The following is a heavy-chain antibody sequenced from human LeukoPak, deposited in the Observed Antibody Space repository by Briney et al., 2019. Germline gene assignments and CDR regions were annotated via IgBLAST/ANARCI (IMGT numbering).Heavy chain of an antibody. CDR2: IYYSGST. CDR1: GGSISSYY. D-gene: IGHD2-15*01. V-gene: IGHV4-59*08. CDR3: ARLLESSGGSCYSFDP. J-gene: IGHJ5*02. Sequence: PSETLSLTCTVSGGSISSYYWSWIRQPPGKGLEWIGYIYYSGSTNYNPSLKSRVTISVDTSKNQFSLKLSSVTAADTAVYYCARLLESSGGSCYSFDPWGQGTLVTVSS.